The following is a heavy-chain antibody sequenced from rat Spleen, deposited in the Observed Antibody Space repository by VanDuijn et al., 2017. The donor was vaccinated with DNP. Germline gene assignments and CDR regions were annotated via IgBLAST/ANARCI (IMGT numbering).Heavy chain of an antibody. D-gene: IGHD5-1*01. J-gene: IGHJ2*01. V-gene: IGHV2-32*01. Sequence: QVQLRESGPDLVQPSQTLSLTCTASGFSLNIYHVHRVRQPPGKGLEWMGVSWRDGDTSSNSALKFRLSISRDTSKSQVFLKMNSLQTDDTGTYYCARVKADWELYFDYWGQGVMVTVSS. CDR1: GFSLNIYH. CDR3: ARVKADWELYFDY. CDR2: SWRDGDT.